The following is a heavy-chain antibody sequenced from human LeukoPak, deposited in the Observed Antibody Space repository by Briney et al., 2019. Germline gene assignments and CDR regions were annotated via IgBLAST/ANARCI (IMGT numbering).Heavy chain of an antibody. Sequence: GGSLRLSCAASEFTFSSYSINWVRQAPGKGLEWVSYISTSGLHIYYADSVKGRFTISRDNVKNSLFLQMNSLRAEDTAVYYCAREVPTNNWFDPWGRGTLVTVSS. CDR1: EFTFSSYS. D-gene: IGHD4-11*01. CDR3: AREVPTNNWFDP. V-gene: IGHV3-21*01. J-gene: IGHJ5*02. CDR2: ISTSGLHI.